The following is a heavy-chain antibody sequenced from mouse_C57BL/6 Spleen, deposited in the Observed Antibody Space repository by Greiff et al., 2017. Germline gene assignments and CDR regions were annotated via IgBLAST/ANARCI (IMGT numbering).Heavy chain of an antibody. D-gene: IGHD2-4*01. CDR1: GYTFTSYW. CDR3: ARGGYDYDGD. CDR2: IYPGSGST. J-gene: IGHJ2*01. Sequence: QFQLQQPGAELVKPGASVKMSCKASGYTFTSYWITWVKQRPGQGLEWIGDIYPGSGSTNYNEKFKSKATLTVDTSSSTAYMQLSSLTSEDSAVXYCARGGYDYDGDWGQGTTLTVSS. V-gene: IGHV1-55*01.